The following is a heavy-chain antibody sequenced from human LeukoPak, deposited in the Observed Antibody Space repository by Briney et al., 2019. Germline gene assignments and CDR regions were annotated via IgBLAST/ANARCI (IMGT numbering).Heavy chain of an antibody. Sequence: SETLSLNCTVSGDSISSCYWSWVRQPPGKGLEWIGYIYYSGSTNYNPSLKSRVTISVDTSKNQFSLKLSSVTAADTAVYYCARVKRYSYGSYFDYWGQGTLVTVSS. CDR3: ARVKRYSYGSYFDY. CDR2: IYYSGST. V-gene: IGHV4-59*01. CDR1: GDSISSCY. D-gene: IGHD5-18*01. J-gene: IGHJ4*02.